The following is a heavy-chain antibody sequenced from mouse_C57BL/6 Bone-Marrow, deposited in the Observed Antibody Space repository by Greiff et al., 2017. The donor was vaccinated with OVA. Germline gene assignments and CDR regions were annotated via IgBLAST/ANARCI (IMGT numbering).Heavy chain of an antibody. Sequence: EVQLQQSVAELVRPGASVKLSCTASGFTIKNTYMHWVKQRPEQGLEWIGRIDPANGNTKYAPKFQGKATIPADTSSNTAYLQLSSLTSEDTAIYYCALIYYYGSSYLYYAMDYWGQGTSVTVSS. CDR1: GFTIKNTY. J-gene: IGHJ4*01. CDR3: ALIYYYGSSYLYYAMDY. CDR2: IDPANGNT. V-gene: IGHV14-3*01. D-gene: IGHD1-1*01.